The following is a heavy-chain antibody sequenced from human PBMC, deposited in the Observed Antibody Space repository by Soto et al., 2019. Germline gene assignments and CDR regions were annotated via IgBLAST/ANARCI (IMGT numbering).Heavy chain of an antibody. D-gene: IGHD4-17*01. CDR1: GFAFSIYA. V-gene: IGHV3-23*01. CDR3: AKCDGDYRYYYYGMDV. Sequence: EVQLLESGGGLVQPGGSLRLSCAASGFAFSIYAMSWVHQAPGKGLEWVASVSGSGGSTYSADSVKGRFTISRDNSKIMVYLQMNSLRAEDSAIYYCAKCDGDYRYYYYGMDVWGQGTTVTVSS. J-gene: IGHJ6*02. CDR2: VSGSGGST.